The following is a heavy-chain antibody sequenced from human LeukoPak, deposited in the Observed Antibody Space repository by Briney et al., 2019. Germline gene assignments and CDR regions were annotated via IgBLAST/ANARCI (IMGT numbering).Heavy chain of an antibody. D-gene: IGHD2-2*01. Sequence: SGGSLRLSCAASGFTFSSYGMHWVRQAPGKGLEWVAFIRYDGSNKYYADSVKGRFTISRDNSKNTLYLQMNSLRAEDTAVYYCACSSTRTYYYYMDVWGKGTTVTISS. V-gene: IGHV3-30*02. CDR1: GFTFSSYG. CDR3: ACSSTRTYYYYMDV. CDR2: IRYDGSNK. J-gene: IGHJ6*03.